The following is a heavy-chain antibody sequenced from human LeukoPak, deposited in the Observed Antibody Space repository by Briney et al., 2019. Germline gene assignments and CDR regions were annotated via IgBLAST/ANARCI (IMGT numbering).Heavy chain of an antibody. CDR3: TRPSYDSSVSGVVY. CDR2: IRSKANSYAT. CDR1: GFTFSGSA. V-gene: IGHV3-73*01. D-gene: IGHD3-22*01. J-gene: IGHJ4*02. Sequence: GGSLRLSCATSGFTFSGSAIHWVRQASGKGLEWVGRIRSKANSYATTDVASVKGRFTISRDDSKNTAYLEMSSLKTEDTAVYYCTRPSYDSSVSGVVYWGQGTLVAVSS.